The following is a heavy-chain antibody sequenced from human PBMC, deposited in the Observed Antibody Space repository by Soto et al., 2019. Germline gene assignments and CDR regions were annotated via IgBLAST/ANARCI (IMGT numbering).Heavy chain of an antibody. J-gene: IGHJ5*02. CDR3: ARAPASSSSWHNPWFDP. Sequence: SVKVSCKASGGTFSSYAISWVRQAPGQGLEWMGGIIPIFGTANYAQKFQGRVTITADESTSTAYMELSSLRSEDTAVYYCARAPASSSSWHNPWFDPWRQGTLVTVCS. D-gene: IGHD6-13*01. CDR1: GGTFSSYA. CDR2: IIPIFGTA. V-gene: IGHV1-69*13.